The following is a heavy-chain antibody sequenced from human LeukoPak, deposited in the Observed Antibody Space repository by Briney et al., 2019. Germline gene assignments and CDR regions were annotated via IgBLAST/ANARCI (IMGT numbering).Heavy chain of an antibody. Sequence: SQTLSLTCTVSGGSISSGGYYWSWIRQPPGKGLEWIGYIYHSGSTYYNPSLKSRVTISVDRSKNQFSLKLSSVTAADTAVYYCAREYYDNWFDPWGQGTLVTVSS. V-gene: IGHV4-30-2*01. CDR2: IYHSGST. CDR3: AREYYDNWFDP. J-gene: IGHJ5*02. D-gene: IGHD3-3*01. CDR1: GGSISSGGYY.